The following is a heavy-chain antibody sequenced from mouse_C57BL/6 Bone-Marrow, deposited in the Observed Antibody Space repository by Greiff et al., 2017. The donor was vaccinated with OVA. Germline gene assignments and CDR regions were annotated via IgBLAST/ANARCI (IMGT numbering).Heavy chain of an antibody. CDR3: ARIYYDYFAWFAY. CDR2: ISDGGSYT. Sequence: EVQRVESGGGLVKPGGSLKLSCAASGFTFSSYAMSWVRQTPEKRLEWVATISDGGSYTYYPDNVKGRFTISRDNAKNNLYLQMSHLKSEDTAMYYCARIYYDYFAWFAYWGQGTLVTVSA. J-gene: IGHJ3*01. D-gene: IGHD2-4*01. V-gene: IGHV5-4*01. CDR1: GFTFSSYA.